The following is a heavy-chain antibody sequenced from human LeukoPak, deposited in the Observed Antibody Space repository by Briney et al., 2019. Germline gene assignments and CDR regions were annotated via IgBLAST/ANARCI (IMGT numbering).Heavy chain of an antibody. Sequence: SQTLSLTCTVSGGSISSGDYYWSWIRQPPGKGLEWIGYIYYSGSTYYNPSLKSRVTISVDTSKNQFSLKLSSVTAADTAVYYCAREQIQLWLFDPWGQGTLVTVSS. CDR1: GGSISSGDYY. J-gene: IGHJ5*02. V-gene: IGHV4-30-4*01. CDR2: IYYSGST. D-gene: IGHD5-18*01. CDR3: AREQIQLWLFDP.